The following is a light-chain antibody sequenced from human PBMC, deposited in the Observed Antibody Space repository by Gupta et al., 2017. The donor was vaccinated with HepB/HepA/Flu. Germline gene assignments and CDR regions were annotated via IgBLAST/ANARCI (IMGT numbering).Light chain of an antibody. CDR2: GAS. J-gene: IGKJ3*01. V-gene: IGKV3-20*01. CDR3: QQEGSEHPFFT. CDR1: QSVGSTY. Sequence: EIVLTQSPGTLSLSPGERATLSCRARQSVGSTYLAWYQQKPGQAPRLLIYGASSRATGITDRFSGSGDGTDFTLTISRREPEDFAVYYCQQEGSEHPFFTFGHGTKVDIK.